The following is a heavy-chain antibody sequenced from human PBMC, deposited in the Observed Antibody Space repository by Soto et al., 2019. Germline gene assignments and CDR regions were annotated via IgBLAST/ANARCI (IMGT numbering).Heavy chain of an antibody. CDR3: ASSSALWHGMDA. J-gene: IGHJ6*02. CDR2: ISASGGSA. Sequence: PGGSLRLSCAAPGFRFSSYAMSWVRQAPGQGPEWLSVISASGGSAYYADSGRGRFTISRDNSKNTLYLQMKSLGAEDTAVYYCASSSALWHGMDAWGQGTTVTVSS. D-gene: IGHD6-6*01. CDR1: GFRFSSYA. V-gene: IGHV3-23*01.